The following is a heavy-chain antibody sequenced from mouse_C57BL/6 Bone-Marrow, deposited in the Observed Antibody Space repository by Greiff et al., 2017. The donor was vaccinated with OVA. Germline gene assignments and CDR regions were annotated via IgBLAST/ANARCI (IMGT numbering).Heavy chain of an antibody. D-gene: IGHD1-1*01. CDR1: GYTIKDDY. CDR2: IDPENGDT. CDR3: TLISTVEKGY. Sequence: EVQLQQSGAELVRPGASVKLSCTASGYTIKDDYMHWVKQRPEQGLEWIGWIDPENGDTEYDSKFTGKATITADTSSNTAYLQLSSLTSEDTAVYYCTLISTVEKGYWGQGTTLTVSS. J-gene: IGHJ2*01. V-gene: IGHV14-4*01.